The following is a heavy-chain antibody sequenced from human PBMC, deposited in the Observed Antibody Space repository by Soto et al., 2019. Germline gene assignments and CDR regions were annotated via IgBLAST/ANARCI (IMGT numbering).Heavy chain of an antibody. V-gene: IGHV3-43*01. Sequence: HPGGSLRLCCAASGFTFDYYSMHWVRHPPGKGLEWVSLISSDGKKTYYADSVKGRFTISRDNTKNTLYLQMNSLRAEDTAVYYCARGDYHDTSGPFPDAFDVWGQGTMVTVSS. CDR2: ISSDGKKT. D-gene: IGHD3-22*01. CDR1: GFTFDYYS. J-gene: IGHJ3*01. CDR3: ARGDYHDTSGPFPDAFDV.